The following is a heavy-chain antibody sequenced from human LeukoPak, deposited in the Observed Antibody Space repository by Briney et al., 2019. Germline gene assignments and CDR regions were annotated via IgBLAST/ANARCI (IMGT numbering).Heavy chain of an antibody. CDR1: GFTFSSYA. Sequence: GGSLRLSCAASGFTFSSYAMHWVRQAPRKGLEWVAVISYDGSNKYYADSVKGRFTISRDNSKNTLYLQMNSLRAEDTAVYYCARDWTNYFDYWGRGTLVTVSS. V-gene: IGHV3-30-3*01. D-gene: IGHD3/OR15-3a*01. CDR2: ISYDGSNK. CDR3: ARDWTNYFDY. J-gene: IGHJ4*02.